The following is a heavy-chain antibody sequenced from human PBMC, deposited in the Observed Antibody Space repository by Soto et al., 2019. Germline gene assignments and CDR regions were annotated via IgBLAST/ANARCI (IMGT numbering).Heavy chain of an antibody. D-gene: IGHD2-15*01. J-gene: IGHJ3*02. CDR1: GFTFSDYS. CDR3: ARENGYCSGDGCTRGAFDI. CDR2: IANGDHHI. Sequence: EVQLVESGGGLVKPGGSPRLSCAASGFTFSDYSMLWVRQAPGKGLEWLSFIANGDHHIFYSDSVKGRFTISRDNAKNSVYLQMNSLRADDTAVYYCARENGYCSGDGCTRGAFDIWGQGTMVTVSS. V-gene: IGHV3-21*01.